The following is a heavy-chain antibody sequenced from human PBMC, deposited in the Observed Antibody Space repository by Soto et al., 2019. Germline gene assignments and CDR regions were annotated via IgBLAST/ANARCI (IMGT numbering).Heavy chain of an antibody. D-gene: IGHD3-3*01. J-gene: IGHJ4*02. V-gene: IGHV3-23*01. CDR2: ISGSGGST. CDR1: GFTFSSYA. Sequence: GGSLRLSCAASGFTFSSYAMSWVRQAPGKGLEWVSAISGSGGSTYYADSVKGRFTISRDNSKNTLYLQMNSLRAEDTAVYYCAKDSKAYYDFWSGYYTNHYFDYWGQGTLVTVSS. CDR3: AKDSKAYYDFWSGYYTNHYFDY.